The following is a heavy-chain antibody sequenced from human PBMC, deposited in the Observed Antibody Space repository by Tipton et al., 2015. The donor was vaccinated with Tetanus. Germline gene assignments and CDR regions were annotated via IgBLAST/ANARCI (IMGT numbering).Heavy chain of an antibody. D-gene: IGHD2-15*01. CDR2: IWYDGSNK. V-gene: IGHV3-33*01. CDR1: GFTFSSYG. Sequence: SGFTFSSYGMHWVRQAPGKGLEWVAVIWYDGSNKYYADSVKGRFTISRDNSKNTLYLQMNSLRAEDTAVYYCARGSMRYCSGGSCYSDWLNWGQGTLVTVSS. J-gene: IGHJ4*02. CDR3: ARGSMRYCSGGSCYSDWLN.